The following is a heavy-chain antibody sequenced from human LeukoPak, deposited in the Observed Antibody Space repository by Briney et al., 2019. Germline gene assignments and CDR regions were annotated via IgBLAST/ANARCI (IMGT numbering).Heavy chain of an antibody. J-gene: IGHJ4*02. CDR2: IKQDGSEK. CDR3: AREFGHNRWYFDY. CDR1: GFTFSSYW. V-gene: IGHV3-7*01. D-gene: IGHD5-24*01. Sequence: PGGSLRLSCAASGFTFSSYWMSWVRQAPGKGLEWVANIKQDGSEKYYVDSVKGRFTISRDNAKNSLYLQMSSLRAEDTAVYYCAREFGHNRWYFDYWGQGALVTVSS.